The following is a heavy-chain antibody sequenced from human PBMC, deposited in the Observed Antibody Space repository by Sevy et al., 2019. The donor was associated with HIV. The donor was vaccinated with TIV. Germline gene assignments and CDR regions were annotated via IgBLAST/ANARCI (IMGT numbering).Heavy chain of an antibody. Sequence: SETLCLTCTVSGASISTYYWSWIRQPPGKGLEWIGYIYYSGSTNYNPSLKSRVTISVDTSKNQFSLKLSSVTAADTAVYYCARGQYSYGYWREFDYWGQGTLVTVSS. V-gene: IGHV4-59*01. CDR1: GASISTYY. D-gene: IGHD5-18*01. CDR3: ARGQYSYGYWREFDY. CDR2: IYYSGST. J-gene: IGHJ4*02.